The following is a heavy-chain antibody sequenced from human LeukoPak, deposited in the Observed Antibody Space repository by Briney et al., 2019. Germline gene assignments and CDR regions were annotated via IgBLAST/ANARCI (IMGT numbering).Heavy chain of an antibody. CDR3: ARAVVPAAMMSFDY. CDR2: INPNSGGT. J-gene: IGHJ4*02. V-gene: IGHV1-2*02. CDR1: GYTFTGYY. Sequence: ASVKVSCKASGYTFTGYYMHWVRQAPGQGLEWMGWINPNSGGTNYAQKFQGRVTMTRETSISTAYMELSRLRSDDTAVYYCARAVVPAAMMSFDYWGQGTPLTVSS. D-gene: IGHD2-2*01.